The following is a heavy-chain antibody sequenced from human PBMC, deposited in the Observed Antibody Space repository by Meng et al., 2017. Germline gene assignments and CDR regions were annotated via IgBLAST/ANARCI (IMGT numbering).Heavy chain of an antibody. CDR1: GCSISSGGYY. V-gene: IGHV4-31*01. CDR3: ARVHYYDSSGYNNWYFDL. Sequence: QVRLQQTGPGLVKPSQTLSLTCTVSGCSISSGGYYWSWIRQHPGKGLEWIGYIYYSGSTYYNPSLKSLVTISVDTSKNQFSLKLSSVTAADTAVYYCARVHYYDSSGYNNWYFDLWGLGTLVTVSS. CDR2: IYYSGST. D-gene: IGHD3-22*01. J-gene: IGHJ2*01.